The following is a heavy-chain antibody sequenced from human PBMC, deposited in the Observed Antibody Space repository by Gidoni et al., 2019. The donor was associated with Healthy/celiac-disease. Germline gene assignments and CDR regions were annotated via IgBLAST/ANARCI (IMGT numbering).Heavy chain of an antibody. CDR2: IKQDGSEK. CDR3: ARTYYDYVWGSYRPFDY. CDR1: GFTFRSYW. J-gene: IGHJ4*02. V-gene: IGHV3-7*03. D-gene: IGHD3-16*02. Sequence: EVQLVESGGGLVQPGGSLRLSCAASGFTFRSYWMSWVRQAPGKGLEWVANIKQDGSEKYYVDSVKGRFTISRDNAKNSLYLQMNSLRAEDTAVYYCARTYYDYVWGSYRPFDYWGQGTLVTVSS.